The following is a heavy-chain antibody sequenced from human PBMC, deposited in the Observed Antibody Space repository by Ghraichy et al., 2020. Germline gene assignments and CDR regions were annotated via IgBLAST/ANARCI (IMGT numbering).Heavy chain of an antibody. Sequence: GGSLRLSCAASGFTFSSYSMNWVRQAPGKGLEWVSYISSSSSTIYYADSVKGRFTISRDNAKNSLYLQMNSLRDEDTAVYYCARDFLPPEVGWFDPWGQGTLVTVSS. V-gene: IGHV3-48*02. CDR3: ARDFLPPEVGWFDP. J-gene: IGHJ5*02. D-gene: IGHD2-15*01. CDR1: GFTFSSYS. CDR2: ISSSSSTI.